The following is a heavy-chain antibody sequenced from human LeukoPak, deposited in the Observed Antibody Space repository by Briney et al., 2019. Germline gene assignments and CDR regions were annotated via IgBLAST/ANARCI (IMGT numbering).Heavy chain of an antibody. D-gene: IGHD2-2*01. CDR2: IYYSGST. CDR1: GGSIGSGGYY. V-gene: IGHV4-31*03. CDR3: ARIRLGRPGYYFDY. Sequence: SETLSLTCTVSGGSIGSGGYYWSWIRQHPGKGLEWIGYIYYSGSTYYNPSLKSRVTISVDTSKNQFSLKLSSVTAADTAVYYCARIRLGRPGYYFDYWGQGTLVTVSS. J-gene: IGHJ4*02.